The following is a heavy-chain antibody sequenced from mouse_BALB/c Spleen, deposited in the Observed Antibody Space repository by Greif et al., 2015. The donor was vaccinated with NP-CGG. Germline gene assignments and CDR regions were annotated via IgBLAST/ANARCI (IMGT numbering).Heavy chain of an antibody. V-gene: IGHV1S137*01. CDR2: ISTYYGDA. D-gene: IGHD5-1*01. CDR1: GYTFTDYA. J-gene: IGHJ4*01. CDR3: ARGEYCYKAMDY. Sequence: QVQLQQSGAELVRPGASVKISCKGSGYTFTDYAMHWVKQSHAKSLEWIGVISTYYGDARYNQKFKGKATMTVDKSSSTAYMVLLSLMSDESAIFYCARGEYCYKAMDYWGQGTSVTVSS.